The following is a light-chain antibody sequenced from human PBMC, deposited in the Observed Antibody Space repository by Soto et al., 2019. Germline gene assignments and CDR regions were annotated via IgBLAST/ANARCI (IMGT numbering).Light chain of an antibody. Sequence: NFMLTQPHSVSESPGKTVTISCTRSSGSIASNYVQWYQQRPGSSPTTVICEDNQRPSGVPVRFSGSFDSSSNSASLTISGLKTEDEDDYYCQSFDSSDQVFGGGTKLTVL. V-gene: IGLV6-57*01. CDR2: EDN. CDR3: QSFDSSDQV. J-gene: IGLJ3*02. CDR1: SGSIASNY.